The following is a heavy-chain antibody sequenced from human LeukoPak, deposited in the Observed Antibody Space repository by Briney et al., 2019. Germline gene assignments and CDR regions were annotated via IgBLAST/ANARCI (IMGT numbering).Heavy chain of an antibody. CDR1: GFTFSSHA. D-gene: IGHD6-19*01. J-gene: IGHJ4*02. Sequence: WGSLRLSCAASGFTFSSHAMNWDRQAPGKGLEWVSAISGSGGSTYYADSVKGRFTISRDNSKDTLYLQMNSLRAEDTAVYYCAKLESSSGWYGGFDCWGQGTLVTVSS. V-gene: IGHV3-23*01. CDR2: ISGSGGST. CDR3: AKLESSSGWYGGFDC.